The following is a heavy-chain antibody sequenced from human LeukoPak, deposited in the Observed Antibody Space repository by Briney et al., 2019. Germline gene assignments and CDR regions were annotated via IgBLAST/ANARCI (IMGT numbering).Heavy chain of an antibody. CDR3: AKGLDALSRSGAFDI. V-gene: IGHV3-9*01. CDR2: ISWNSGSI. CDR1: GFTFDDYA. J-gene: IGHJ3*02. D-gene: IGHD2-2*01. Sequence: PGGSLRLSCAASGFTFDDYAMHWVRQAPGKGLEWVSGISWNSGSIGYADSVKGRFTISRDNAKNSLYLQMNSLRAEDTALYYCAKGLDALSRSGAFDIWGQGTMVTVSS.